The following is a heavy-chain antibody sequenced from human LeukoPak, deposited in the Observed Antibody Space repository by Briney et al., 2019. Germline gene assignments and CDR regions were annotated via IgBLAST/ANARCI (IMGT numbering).Heavy chain of an antibody. CDR3: ATGYNKWELLRGDYYYGMDV. D-gene: IGHD1-26*01. CDR2: FDPEDGET. J-gene: IGHJ6*02. CDR1: GYTLTELS. Sequence: ASVKVSCKVSGYTLTELSMHWVRQAPGKGLEWMGGFDPEDGETIYAQKFQGRVTMTEDTSTDTAYMELSSLRSEDTAVYYCATGYNKWELLRGDYYYGMDVWGQGTTVTVSS. V-gene: IGHV1-24*01.